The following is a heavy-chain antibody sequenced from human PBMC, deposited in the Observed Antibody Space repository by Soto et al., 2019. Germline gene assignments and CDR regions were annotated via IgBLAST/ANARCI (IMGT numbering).Heavy chain of an antibody. CDR2: ISKSGTA. D-gene: IGHD3-3*01. CDR1: VSSIIIGDYQ. CDR3: VRALGSRFMEWPRFDP. Sequence: PSETLSLTCTFSVSSIIIGDYQWTWIRQSPGKGLEWIGFISKSGTAKYNPSLSTRVSISVDTSRNQFSLKLNFVSAADTAVYYCVRALGSRFMEWPRFDPWGQGKLVTVSS. J-gene: IGHJ5*02. V-gene: IGHV4-30-4*01.